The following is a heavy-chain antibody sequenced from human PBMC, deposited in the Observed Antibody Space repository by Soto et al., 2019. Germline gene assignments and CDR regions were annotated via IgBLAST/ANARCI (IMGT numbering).Heavy chain of an antibody. CDR2: IYYTGNT. CDR3: ARVGISSSDAFDI. J-gene: IGHJ3*02. CDR1: GGSISSGGYY. V-gene: IGHV4-31*03. Sequence: SETLSLTCTVSGGSISSGGYYWSWICQHPEKGLEWIGYIYYTGNTYYNASLKSRVTISVDTSNNQFSLKLSSVTAADTAVYYCARVGISSSDAFDIWGQGTTVTVSS. D-gene: IGHD6-6*01.